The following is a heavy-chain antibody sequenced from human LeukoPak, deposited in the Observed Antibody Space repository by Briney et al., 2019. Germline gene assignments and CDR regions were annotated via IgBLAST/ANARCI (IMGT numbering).Heavy chain of an antibody. Sequence: PSQTLSLTCTVSGGSLSSGDYYWSWIRQPPGKGLEWIGYIYYSGSTYYNPSLKSRVTISVDTSKNQFSLKLSSVTAADTAVYYCARAKVLSLLAYFDYWGQGTLVTVSS. V-gene: IGHV4-30-4*01. CDR2: IYYSGST. CDR1: GGSLSSGDYY. CDR3: ARAKVLSLLAYFDY. D-gene: IGHD5-12*01. J-gene: IGHJ4*02.